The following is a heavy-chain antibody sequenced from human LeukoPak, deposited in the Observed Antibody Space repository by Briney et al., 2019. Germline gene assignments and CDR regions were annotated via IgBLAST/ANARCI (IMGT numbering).Heavy chain of an antibody. Sequence: GGSLRLSCAASGFTFSSYAMHWVRQAPGKGLEWVSYISSSSSTIYYADSVKGRFTISRDNAKNSLYLQMNSLRTEDTAVYYCARDLSLSPIWGQGTMVTVSS. CDR1: GFTFSSYA. D-gene: IGHD5/OR15-5a*01. CDR3: ARDLSLSPI. J-gene: IGHJ3*02. CDR2: ISSSSSTI. V-gene: IGHV3-48*01.